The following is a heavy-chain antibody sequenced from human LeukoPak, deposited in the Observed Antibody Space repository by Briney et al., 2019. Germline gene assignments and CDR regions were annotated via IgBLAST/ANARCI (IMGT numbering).Heavy chain of an antibody. D-gene: IGHD6-13*01. CDR1: GGTFSSYA. CDR3: ARGLNPRSSSWYGGYFDY. CDR2: IIPIFGTA. J-gene: IGHJ4*02. V-gene: IGHV1-69*05. Sequence: SVKVSCKASGGTFSSYAISWVRQAPGQGLEWMGGIIPIFGTANYAQKFQGRVTITTDESTSTAYMELRSLRSDDTAVYYCARGLNPRSSSWYGGYFDYWGQGTLVTVSS.